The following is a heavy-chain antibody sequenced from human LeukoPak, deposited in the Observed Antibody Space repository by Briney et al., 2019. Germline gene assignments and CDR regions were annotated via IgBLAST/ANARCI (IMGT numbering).Heavy chain of an antibody. V-gene: IGHV4-39*07. D-gene: IGHD6-19*01. J-gene: IGHJ4*02. Sequence: SETLSLTCTVSGGSISSSSYYWGWIRQPPGKGLEWIGSIYYSGSTYYNPSLKSRVTMSIDTSKNQFSLKLTSVTAADTATYYCARETSLAGFASGLGFNYWGQGILVTVSS. CDR2: IYYSGST. CDR3: ARETSLAGFASGLGFNY. CDR1: GGSISSSSYY.